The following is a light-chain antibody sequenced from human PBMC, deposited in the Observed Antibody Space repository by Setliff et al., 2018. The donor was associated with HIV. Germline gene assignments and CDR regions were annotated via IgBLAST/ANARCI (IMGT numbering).Light chain of an antibody. Sequence: QSVLTQPASVSGSPGQSITISCTGTASDVDDHDYVSWYQQHPGKAPKLMIYDVSNRPSGVSNRFSGSKSGNMASLTISGLQAEDEADYYCSSYSSSSTLVFAGGTQLTVL. CDR3: SSYSSSSTLV. J-gene: IGLJ2*01. V-gene: IGLV2-14*03. CDR1: ASDVDDHDY. CDR2: DVS.